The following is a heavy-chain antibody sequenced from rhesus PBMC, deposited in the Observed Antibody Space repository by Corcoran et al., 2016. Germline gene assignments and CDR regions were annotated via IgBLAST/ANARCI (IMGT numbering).Heavy chain of an antibody. V-gene: IGHV4-76*01. CDR2: IYGSRGNT. Sequence: QVQLQESGPGVVKPSETLSLTCAVSGGSISSGYDWSWIRQPPGTGLEWIGYIYGSRGNTNTNPTLRNRVTIAKDASKNQFSLKLSSVTAADTAVYYCASLLYYGSGYGLDSWGQGVVVTVSS. CDR1: GGSISSGYD. D-gene: IGHD3-28*01. CDR3: ASLLYYGSGYGLDS. J-gene: IGHJ6*01.